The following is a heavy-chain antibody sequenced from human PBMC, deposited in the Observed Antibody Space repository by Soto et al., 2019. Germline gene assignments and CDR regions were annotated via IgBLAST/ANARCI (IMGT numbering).Heavy chain of an antibody. Sequence: QVQLVESGGGLVKPGGSLRLSCAASGFTCSAYYMSWIRQAPGKGLECVAHISSSGKTIYYADSVKGRFTIYRDNAKKSLYLQMNSLRGEDTAVYYFARRGYSSASKFDYWGQGTLVIVSS. V-gene: IGHV3-11*01. CDR2: ISSSGKTI. D-gene: IGHD6-6*01. CDR1: GFTCSAYY. CDR3: ARRGYSSASKFDY. J-gene: IGHJ4*02.